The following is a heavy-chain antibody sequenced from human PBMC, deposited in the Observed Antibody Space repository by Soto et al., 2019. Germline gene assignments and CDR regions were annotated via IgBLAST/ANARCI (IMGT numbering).Heavy chain of an antibody. CDR2: ISDSGGTS. J-gene: IGHJ4*02. D-gene: IGHD1-26*01. CDR3: VKRPRALLTFDY. Sequence: EVQLVDSGGGLVQPGGSLRLSCAASGFIFSNYVMSWVRQAPGKGLEWVSSISDSGGTSYYADSVKGRFNISRDNSKNTLYLQMNSLRAEDTAIYYCVKRPRALLTFDYWGQGTLVTVSS. CDR1: GFIFSNYV. V-gene: IGHV3-23*04.